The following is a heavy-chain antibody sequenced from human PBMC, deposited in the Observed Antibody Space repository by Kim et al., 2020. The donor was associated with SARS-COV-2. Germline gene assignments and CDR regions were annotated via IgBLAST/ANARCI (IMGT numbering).Heavy chain of an antibody. J-gene: IGHJ4*02. Sequence: SNKYYADSVKGRFTISRDNSKNTLYLQMNSLRAEDTAVYYCAKDRSRGQDWVQGTLVTVSS. CDR3: AKDRSRGQD. V-gene: IGHV3-30*02. CDR2: SNK. D-gene: IGHD3-10*01.